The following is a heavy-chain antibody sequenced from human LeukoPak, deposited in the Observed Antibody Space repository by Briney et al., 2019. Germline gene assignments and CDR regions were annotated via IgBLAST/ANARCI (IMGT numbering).Heavy chain of an antibody. V-gene: IGHV3-23*01. D-gene: IGHD3-9*01. J-gene: IGHJ4*02. CDR1: GFTFSSYA. CDR3: AKNFHFDWLLFGIDY. CDR2: ISGSGGST. Sequence: PGGSLRLSCAASGFTFSSYAMSWVRQAPGKGLEWVSAISGSGGSTYYADSVKGRFTISRDNSKNTLYLQMNSLRAEDTAVYYCAKNFHFDWLLFGIDYWGQGTLVTVSS.